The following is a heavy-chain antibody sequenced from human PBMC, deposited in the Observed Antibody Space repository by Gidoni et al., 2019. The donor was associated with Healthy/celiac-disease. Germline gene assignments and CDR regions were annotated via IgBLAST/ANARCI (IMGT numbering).Heavy chain of an antibody. CDR3: AKEPGTMVQGVIFPYFDY. CDR1: GFTFSSYS. CDR2: ISGIGGST. J-gene: IGHJ4*02. Sequence: EVQLLESGGGLVQPGGSLRLSCAASGFTFSSYSMSGVRQAPGKGVEWISVISGIGGSTYYADSVKGRFTISRDNSKNTLYLQMNSLRAEDTAVYYCAKEPGTMVQGVIFPYFDYWGQGTLVTVSS. V-gene: IGHV3-23*01. D-gene: IGHD3-10*01.